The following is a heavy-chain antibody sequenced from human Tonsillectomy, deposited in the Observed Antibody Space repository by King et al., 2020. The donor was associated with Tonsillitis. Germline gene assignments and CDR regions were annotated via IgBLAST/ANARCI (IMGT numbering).Heavy chain of an antibody. CDR3: AKGIFGMITPFDY. Sequence: VQLVESGGGLVHPGGSLRLSCAASGFMFDDCAMHWVRQAPGKGLEWVSGIHWSGGIIGYTDSVKGRCTISRDNAKNSLYLQMNSLRAEDTALYYCAKGIFGMITPFDYWGQGTLVTVSS. V-gene: IGHV3-9*01. J-gene: IGHJ4*02. CDR2: IHWSGGII. D-gene: IGHD3-16*01. CDR1: GFMFDDCA.